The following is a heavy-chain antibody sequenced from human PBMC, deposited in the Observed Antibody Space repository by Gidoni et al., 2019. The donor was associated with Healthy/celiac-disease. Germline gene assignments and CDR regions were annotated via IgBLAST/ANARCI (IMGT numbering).Heavy chain of an antibody. CDR1: GGSISSGGYS. V-gene: IGHV4-30-2*01. D-gene: IGHD3-10*01. Sequence: QLQLQESGSGLVKPSQTLSLTCAASGGSISSGGYSWIWIRQPPGKGLEWIGYIYHSGSTYYNPSLKSRVTISVDRSKNQFSLKLSSVTAADTAVYYCARAGIYGSGSHHFDYWGQGTLVTVSS. CDR2: IYHSGST. CDR3: ARAGIYGSGSHHFDY. J-gene: IGHJ4*02.